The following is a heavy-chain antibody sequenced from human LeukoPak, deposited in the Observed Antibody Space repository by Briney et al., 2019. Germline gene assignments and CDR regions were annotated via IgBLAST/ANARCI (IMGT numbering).Heavy chain of an antibody. J-gene: IGHJ6*02. CDR1: GYTFTSYG. CDR3: AREVTMVRGVITKYYYNGMDV. CDR2: ISAYNGHT. Sequence: ASVKVSCKASGYTFTSYGMSWVRQAPGQGLEWMGWISAYNGHTNYAQKVQGRVTITTDTSTSTAYMELRSLRSDDTAVYYCAREVTMVRGVITKYYYNGMDVWGQGTTVTVSS. D-gene: IGHD3-10*01. V-gene: IGHV1-18*01.